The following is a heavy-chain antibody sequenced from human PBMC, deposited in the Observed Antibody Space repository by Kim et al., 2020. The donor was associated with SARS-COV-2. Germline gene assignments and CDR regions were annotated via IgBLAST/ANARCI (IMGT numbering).Heavy chain of an antibody. CDR3: TRGLVKGPLRYHYYGMDV. CDR2: ISDNANNQ. CDR1: GFTFSDYY. V-gene: IGHV3-11*01. Sequence: GGSLRLSCAASGFTFSDYYMTWVRQAPGKGLEWVSEISDNANNQYYRDSVKGRFTVSRDNAKKTLFLQMKSLRVDDTAVYYCTRGLVKGPLRYHYYGMDVWGQGTTVTVSS. J-gene: IGHJ6*02. D-gene: IGHD2-8*02.